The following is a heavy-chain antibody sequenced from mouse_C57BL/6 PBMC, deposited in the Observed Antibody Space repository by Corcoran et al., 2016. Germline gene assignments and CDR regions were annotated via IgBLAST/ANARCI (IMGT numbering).Heavy chain of an antibody. Sequence: EVQLQHSTPDLVTPGASVKISCKASGYTFTHYYMNGVKQSHGKSLEWIGDINPNNGGTSYNQKFKGKATLTVDKSSSTAYMELRSLTSEDSAVDYCARSGLLMLAYWGQGTLVTVSA. D-gene: IGHD2-3*01. V-gene: IGHV1-26*01. CDR1: GYTFTHYY. J-gene: IGHJ3*01. CDR2: INPNNGGT. CDR3: ARSGLLMLAY.